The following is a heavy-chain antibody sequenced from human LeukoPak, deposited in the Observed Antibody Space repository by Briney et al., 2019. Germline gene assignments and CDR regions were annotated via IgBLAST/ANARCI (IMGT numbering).Heavy chain of an antibody. V-gene: IGHV3-23*01. Sequence: GGSLRLSCAASGFTFSTYAMAWVRQAPGKGLEWVSAFSNSGETHYADSVKGRFTISRDNSKNTLYLQMNSLRADDTALYYCAKDLRLSVGTSPYDYWGQGTLVTVSS. CDR3: AKDLRLSVGTSPYDY. J-gene: IGHJ4*02. D-gene: IGHD4-23*01. CDR2: FSNSGET. CDR1: GFTFSTYA.